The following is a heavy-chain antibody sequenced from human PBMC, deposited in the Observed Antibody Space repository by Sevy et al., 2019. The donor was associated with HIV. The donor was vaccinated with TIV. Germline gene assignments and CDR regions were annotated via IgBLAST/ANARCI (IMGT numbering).Heavy chain of an antibody. CDR2: IWYDGSNK. CDR3: ARDKDCSSTSCYTPYYGMDV. CDR1: GFTFSNYG. V-gene: IGHV3-33*08. Sequence: GGSLRLSCVGSGFTFSNYGMHWVRQAPGKGLEWVAVIWYDGSNKYYADSVKGRFTISRDNSKNTLYLQMNSLRAEDTAVYYCARDKDCSSTSCYTPYYGMDVWGQGTTVTVSS. J-gene: IGHJ6*02. D-gene: IGHD2-2*02.